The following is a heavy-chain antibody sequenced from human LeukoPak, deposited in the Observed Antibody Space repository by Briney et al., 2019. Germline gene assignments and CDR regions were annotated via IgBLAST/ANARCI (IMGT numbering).Heavy chain of an antibody. CDR3: AIAVADRVVFDY. V-gene: IGHV3-11*01. J-gene: IGHJ4*02. CDR1: GFTFSDYY. Sequence: GGSLRLSCAASGFTFSDYYMSWIRQAPGKGLEWISYISSGSSTMYYADSVKGRFTISRDNAKNSLYLQMNSLRAEDTAVYYCAIAVADRVVFDYWGQGTLVTVSS. D-gene: IGHD6-19*01. CDR2: ISSGSSTM.